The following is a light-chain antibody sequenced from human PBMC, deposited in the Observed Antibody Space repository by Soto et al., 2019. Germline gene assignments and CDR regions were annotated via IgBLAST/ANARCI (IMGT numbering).Light chain of an antibody. V-gene: IGKV1-12*01. Sequence: FQSTNCPSSVTASVSDIVTITCRASQGISSWLAWYQQKPGKAPKLLIYAASSLQSGVPSRFSGSGSGTDFTLTISSLQPEDFATYYCQQFNSCLWTFGQGAKVDIK. CDR2: AAS. J-gene: IGKJ1*01. CDR1: QGISSW. CDR3: QQFNSCLWT.